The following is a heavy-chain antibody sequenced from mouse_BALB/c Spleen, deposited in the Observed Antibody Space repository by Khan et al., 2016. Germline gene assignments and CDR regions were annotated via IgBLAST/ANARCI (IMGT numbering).Heavy chain of an antibody. V-gene: IGHV5-4*02. D-gene: IGHD1-1*02. CDR3: ASTYGNYGYFDV. Sequence: EVELVESGGGLVKPGGSLKLSCAASGFTFSDYYMYWVRQTPEKRLEWVATISDGGAYTYYPDSVKGRFTISRDNAKNNLYLQMSSLKSEDTAMXCCASTYGNYGYFDVWGAGTTVTVSS. CDR1: GFTFSDYY. CDR2: ISDGGAYT. J-gene: IGHJ1*01.